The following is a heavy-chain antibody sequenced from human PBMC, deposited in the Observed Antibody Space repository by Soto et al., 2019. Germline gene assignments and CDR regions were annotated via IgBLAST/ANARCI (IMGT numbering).Heavy chain of an antibody. CDR3: ARATFGVDGSMDV. Sequence: QLQLQESGSGLVKPSQNLSLTCAVISGSISSHGHAWRWIRQPPGKGLEWIGYIYYSGTTYYNPSLKSRVTISADRSKNQFSLNLSSVTAADTAIYYCARATFGVDGSMDVWGQGATVTVSS. CDR2: IYYSGTT. CDR1: SGSISSHGHA. J-gene: IGHJ6*02. V-gene: IGHV4-30-2*01. D-gene: IGHD3-3*01.